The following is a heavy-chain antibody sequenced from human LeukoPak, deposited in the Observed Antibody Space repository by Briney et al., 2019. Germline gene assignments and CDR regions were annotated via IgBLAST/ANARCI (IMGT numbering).Heavy chain of an antibody. J-gene: IGHJ3*02. V-gene: IGHV5-51*01. D-gene: IGHD6-19*01. Sequence: GESLKISCKGSGYSFTSYWIGWMRQMPGKGLEWMGIIYPGDSDTRYSPSFQGQVTISGDKSISTAYLQWSSLKASDTAVYYCARGGTINSGWTDAFDMWGRGTLVIVSS. CDR2: IYPGDSDT. CDR1: GYSFTSYW. CDR3: ARGGTINSGWTDAFDM.